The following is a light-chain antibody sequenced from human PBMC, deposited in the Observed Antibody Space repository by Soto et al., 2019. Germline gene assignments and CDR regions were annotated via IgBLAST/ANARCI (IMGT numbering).Light chain of an antibody. V-gene: IGKV3-15*01. Sequence: EVVMKQSSATLSLSTEEIATLSCSASQSVSILLAGYQQKPGQAPRLLIHGATTRATGIPARFSGSGSGTEFTLTISSLQSEDFAVYYCQQYNNWPRTFGQGTMVDVK. CDR1: QSVSIL. CDR3: QQYNNWPRT. J-gene: IGKJ1*01. CDR2: GAT.